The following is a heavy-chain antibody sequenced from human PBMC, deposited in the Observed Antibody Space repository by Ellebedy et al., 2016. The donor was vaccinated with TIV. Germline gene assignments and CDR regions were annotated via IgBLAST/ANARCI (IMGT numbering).Heavy chain of an antibody. CDR1: GYTFSDDG. D-gene: IGHD1-26*01. CDR2: INSYKDQT. CDR3: ARYSGSYLARFDS. V-gene: IGHV1-18*01. Sequence: AASVKVSCKAYGYTFSDDGINWVRQAPGQGLEWMGWINSYKDQTNYAQNFQDRVIMTRDAATSTAYMELRSLRSDDTAVYYCARYSGSYLARFDSWGQGTLVTVSS. J-gene: IGHJ5*01.